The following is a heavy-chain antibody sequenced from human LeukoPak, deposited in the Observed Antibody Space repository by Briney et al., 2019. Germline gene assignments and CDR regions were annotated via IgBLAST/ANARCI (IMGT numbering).Heavy chain of an antibody. J-gene: IGHJ3*02. V-gene: IGHV4-31*03. CDR1: GGSISSGGYY. Sequence: PSQTLSLTCTVSGGSISSGGYYWSWIRQHPGKGLEWIGYIYYSGSTYYNPSLKSRVTISVDTSKNQFSLKLSSVTAADTAVYYCARHLDEDTAMATDAFDIWGQGTMVTVSS. CDR3: ARHLDEDTAMATDAFDI. CDR2: IYYSGST. D-gene: IGHD5-18*01.